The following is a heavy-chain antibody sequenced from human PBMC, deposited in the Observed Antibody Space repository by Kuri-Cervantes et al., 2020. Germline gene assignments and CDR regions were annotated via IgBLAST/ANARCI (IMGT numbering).Heavy chain of an antibody. CDR1: GFTFSSYW. D-gene: IGHD4-17*01. J-gene: IGHJ4*02. Sequence: GSLRLSCAASGFTFSSYWMSWVRQAPGKGLEWIGSIYHSGSTYYNPSLKSRVTISVDTSKNQFSLKLSSVTAADTAVYYCATGDGDYGDPWGYWGQGTLVTVSS. CDR3: ATGDGDYGDPWGY. CDR2: IYHSGST. V-gene: IGHV4-38-2*01.